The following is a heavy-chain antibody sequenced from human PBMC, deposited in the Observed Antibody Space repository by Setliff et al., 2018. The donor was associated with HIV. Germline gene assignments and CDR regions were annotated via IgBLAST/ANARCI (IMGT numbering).Heavy chain of an antibody. D-gene: IGHD6-13*01. CDR2: IIPIFGTA. CDR3: ARDGSSTWTGVRAFDI. CDR1: GGTFSSYA. J-gene: IGHJ3*02. Sequence: SVKVSCKASGGTFSSYAITWVRRAPGQGLEWMGGIIPIFGTANYAQKFQGRVTITADESTSTAYMELSSLRSEDTAEYYCARDGSSTWTGVRAFDIWGQGTMVTVSS. V-gene: IGHV1-69*13.